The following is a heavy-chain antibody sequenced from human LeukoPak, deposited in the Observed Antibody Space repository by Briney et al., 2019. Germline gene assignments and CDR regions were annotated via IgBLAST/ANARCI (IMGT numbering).Heavy chain of an antibody. CDR1: GGSISTYY. D-gene: IGHD6-13*01. J-gene: IGHJ4*02. CDR2: NYNRGTT. V-gene: IGHV4-59*01. CDR3: ARERASAGPHFEH. Sequence: SETLSLTCSVSGGSISTYYWSWIRQPPGKGLEWIGYNYNRGTTNYNPSLKSRVTISVDRSKNQFSLSLTSVTAADAAVYYCARERASAGPHFEHWGRGILVTVSS.